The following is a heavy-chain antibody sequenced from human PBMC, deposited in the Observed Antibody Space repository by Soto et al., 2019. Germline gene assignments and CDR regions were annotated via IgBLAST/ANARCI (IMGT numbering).Heavy chain of an antibody. CDR2: IYPGDSDT. D-gene: IGHD1-26*01. CDR1: GYSFTNYW. V-gene: IGHV5-51*01. Sequence: GESLKISCNGSGYSFTNYWIGWVRQMPGKGLECMGIIYPGDSDTRYNPSFQGQVTISADKSISTAYLQWSSLKASDTAIYYCARSGTAGGDWFDPWGQGTLVTVSS. CDR3: ARSGTAGGDWFDP. J-gene: IGHJ5*02.